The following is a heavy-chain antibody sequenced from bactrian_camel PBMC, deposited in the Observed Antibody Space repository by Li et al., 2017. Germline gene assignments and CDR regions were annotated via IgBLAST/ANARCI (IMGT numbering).Heavy chain of an antibody. J-gene: IGHJ6*01. CDR1: GYIFSSCR. CDR3: TTGIGAYRRTSCSGGTFGT. Sequence: LSCAASGYIFSSCRMNWDRQTPGKERELVSAISIDGTRTYVDSVKGRFTVTRDNAKNTMYLQMDSLQPEDTAVYYCTTGIGAYRRTSCSGGTFGTWGQGTQVTVS. CDR2: ISIDGTR. V-gene: IGHV3S53*01. D-gene: IGHD2*01.